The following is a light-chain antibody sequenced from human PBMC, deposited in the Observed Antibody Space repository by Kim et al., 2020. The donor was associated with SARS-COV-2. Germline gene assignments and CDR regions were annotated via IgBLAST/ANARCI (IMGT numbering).Light chain of an antibody. CDR1: KLGEKY. Sequence: VSPEQTARITCSGDKLGEKYSCWYQQKPGQSPVLVIYQDTKRPLGIPERFSGSNSGNTATLTISGTQAMDEADYYCQTWDSITGVFGGGTKLTVL. CDR2: QDT. J-gene: IGLJ2*01. V-gene: IGLV3-1*01. CDR3: QTWDSITGV.